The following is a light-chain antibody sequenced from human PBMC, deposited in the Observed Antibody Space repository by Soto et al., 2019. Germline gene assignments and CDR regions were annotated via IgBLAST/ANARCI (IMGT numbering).Light chain of an antibody. CDR1: RSDIGASNS. CDR3: ISYKTDDTFV. V-gene: IGLV2-14*01. CDR2: EAT. J-gene: IGLJ2*01. Sequence: QSALTQPASVSGSPGQSITISCAGTRSDIGASNSVSWYQHLPCRSPTLIIYEATNRPSGVSERFSGSKAGDTASLTISGLQADDESEYFCISYKTDDTFVFGGGTKLTVL.